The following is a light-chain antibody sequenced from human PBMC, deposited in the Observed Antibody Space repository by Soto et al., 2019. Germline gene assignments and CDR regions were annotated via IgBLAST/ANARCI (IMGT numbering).Light chain of an antibody. CDR3: QERDNWPPIN. V-gene: IGKV3-11*01. J-gene: IGKJ5*01. CDR2: DAS. CDR1: PSVSTY. Sequence: ELVLTQSPATLSLSPGEIATLSFRASPSVSTYLAWYQQKPVRAPRILIYDASNRATGIPARFSGSGSGTDFTLTISSLEPEDFAVYYGQERDNWPPINFGKGTRLEIK.